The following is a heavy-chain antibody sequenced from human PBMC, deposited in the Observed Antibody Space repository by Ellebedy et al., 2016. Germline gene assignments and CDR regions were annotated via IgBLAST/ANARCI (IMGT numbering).Heavy chain of an antibody. V-gene: IGHV3-7*01. CDR1: GFTFSSYW. CDR2: IKQDGSEK. D-gene: IGHD3-10*01. CDR3: ARDSMVRGCFGY. Sequence: GGSLRLSXAASGFTFSSYWMSWVRQAPGKGLEWVANIKQDGSEKYYVDSVKGRFTISRDNAKNSLYLQMNNLRDEDTAVYYCARDSMVRGCFGYWGQGTLVTVSS. J-gene: IGHJ4*02.